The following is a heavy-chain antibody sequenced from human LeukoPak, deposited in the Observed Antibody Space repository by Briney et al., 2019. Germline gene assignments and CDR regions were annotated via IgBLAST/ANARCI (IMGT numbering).Heavy chain of an antibody. J-gene: IGHJ4*02. D-gene: IGHD6-13*01. CDR2: IYYSGTT. Sequence: PSETLSPTCTVSGGSISSYYWSWIRQPPGKGLEWIGYIYYSGTTNYNPSLKSRVTISVDTSKNQFFLKLSSVTAADTAVYYCARGVYIAAAQYGYWGQGTLVTVSS. V-gene: IGHV4-59*01. CDR1: GGSISSYY. CDR3: ARGVYIAAAQYGY.